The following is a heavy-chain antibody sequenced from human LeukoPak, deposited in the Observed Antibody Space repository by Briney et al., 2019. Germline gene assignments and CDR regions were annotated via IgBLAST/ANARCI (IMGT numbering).Heavy chain of an antibody. CDR2: ISTYNDTT. D-gene: IGHD2-2*01. Sequence: GASVKVPCKASGYSITSYGINWVRQAPGQGLEWVGWISTYNDTTNKAQKVQERVTMTTDTSTHTANIELRSQRSDDTAVYYCARDKGYCSTTICYPFDSWGQGTLVTVSS. V-gene: IGHV1-18*01. J-gene: IGHJ4*02. CDR1: GYSITSYG. CDR3: ARDKGYCSTTICYPFDS.